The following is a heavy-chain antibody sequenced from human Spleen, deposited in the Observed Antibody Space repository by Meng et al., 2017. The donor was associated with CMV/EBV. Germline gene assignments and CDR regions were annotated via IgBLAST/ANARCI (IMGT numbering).Heavy chain of an antibody. Sequence: SCAASVFTFRIYDMSWVRQAPGKGLEWVSAITGSGGITYYADSVKGRFTISRDNSKNTLYLQLKSLRPEDTAIYYCAKEGNLRYFDLWGHGTLVTVSS. CDR2: ITGSGGIT. J-gene: IGHJ2*01. V-gene: IGHV3-23*01. CDR3: AKEGNLRYFDL. CDR1: VFTFRIYD.